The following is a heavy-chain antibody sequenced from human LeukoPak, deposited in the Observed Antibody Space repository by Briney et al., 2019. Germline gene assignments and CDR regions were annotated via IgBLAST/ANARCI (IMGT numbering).Heavy chain of an antibody. V-gene: IGHV4-34*01. CDR2: INHSGST. CDR1: TRSFSGYY. Sequence: SETLSLTCAVYTRSFSGYYWSWIRQPPGEGLEWIGEINHSGSTNYDPSLTRRVTISVDTSKNQFSLKLSSVTAADTAVYYCARWAAALPRVPKSHMDVWGKGTTVTVSS. CDR3: ARWAAALPRVPKSHMDV. J-gene: IGHJ6*03. D-gene: IGHD3-10*01.